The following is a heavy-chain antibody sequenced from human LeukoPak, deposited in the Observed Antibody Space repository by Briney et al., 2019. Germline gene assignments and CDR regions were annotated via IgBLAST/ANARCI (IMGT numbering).Heavy chain of an antibody. CDR2: IKQDGSEK. Sequence: GGSLRLSCAASGFTFSSYWMSWVRQAPGKGLEWVANIKQDGSEKYYVDSVKGRFTISRDNAKNSLFLQMNSLIAEDTAVYYCAREKYYYDSSGHRKLDYWGQGTLVTVSS. CDR3: AREKYYYDSSGHRKLDY. CDR1: GFTFSSYW. D-gene: IGHD3-22*01. J-gene: IGHJ4*02. V-gene: IGHV3-7*03.